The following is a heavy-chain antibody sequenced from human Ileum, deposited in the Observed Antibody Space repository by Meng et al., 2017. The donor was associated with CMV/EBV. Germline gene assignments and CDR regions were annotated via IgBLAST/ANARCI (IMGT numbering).Heavy chain of an antibody. CDR2: IYWDDDK. CDR3: AHTYCGGGSCYGFNY. J-gene: IGHJ4*02. V-gene: IGHV2-5*02. D-gene: IGHD2-15*01. CDR1: GFSLTSSGMG. Sequence: QITLKESGPTLVKPTQTLTLTCTISGFSLTSSGMGVGWIRQPPGKALEWLALIYWDDDKRYSPSLHSRLTITKDTSKNQVVLTMTNMDPVDTATYYCAHTYCGGGSCYGFNYWGQGTLVTVSS.